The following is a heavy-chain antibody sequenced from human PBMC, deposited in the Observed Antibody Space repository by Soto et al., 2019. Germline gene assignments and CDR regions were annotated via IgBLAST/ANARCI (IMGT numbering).Heavy chain of an antibody. J-gene: IGHJ4*02. D-gene: IGHD5-12*01. CDR2: ISSSSSYI. CDR3: ARATEATIGDTDY. V-gene: IGHV3-21*01. CDR1: GFAFSSYS. Sequence: VGSLRLSCAASGFAFSSYSMNWVRQAPGKGLEWVSSISSSSSYIYYAGSVKGRFTISRDNAKNSLYLQMNSLRAEDTAVYYCARATEATIGDTDYWGQGTLVTVSS.